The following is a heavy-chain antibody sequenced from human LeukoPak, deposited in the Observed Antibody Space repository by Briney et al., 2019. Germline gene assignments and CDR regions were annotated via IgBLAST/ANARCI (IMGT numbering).Heavy chain of an antibody. CDR3: ASEDHQHVDTAMETRWFDP. V-gene: IGHV4-34*01. Sequence: SETLSLTCAVYGGSFSGYYWSWIRQPPGKGLEWIGEINHSGSTNYNPSLKSRVTILVDTSKNQFSLKLSSVTAADTAVYYCASEDHQHVDTAMETRWFDPWGQGTLVTVSS. CDR1: GGSFSGYY. J-gene: IGHJ5*02. CDR2: INHSGST. D-gene: IGHD5-18*01.